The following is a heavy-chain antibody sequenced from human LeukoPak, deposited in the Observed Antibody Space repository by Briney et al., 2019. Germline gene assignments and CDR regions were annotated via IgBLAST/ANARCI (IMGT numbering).Heavy chain of an antibody. V-gene: IGHV3-48*03. CDR3: ARKTFGTVYFDY. CDR1: GFTFTTYE. J-gene: IGHJ4*02. Sequence: SGGSLRLSCAASGFTFTTYEMNWVRQAPGKGLEWISYISPGGGDTIYYADSVKGRFTISRDNAKNSVYLQMKGLRGEDTAVYYCARKTFGTVYFDYWGQGNLVTVSS. CDR2: ISPGGGDTI. D-gene: IGHD1-1*01.